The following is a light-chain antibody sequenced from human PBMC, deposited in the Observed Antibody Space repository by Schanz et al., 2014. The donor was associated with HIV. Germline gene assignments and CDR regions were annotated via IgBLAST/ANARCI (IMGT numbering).Light chain of an antibody. CDR1: QSVSSM. J-gene: IGKJ2*01. CDR3: QQYGSSPMHT. Sequence: EIVMTQSPATLSVSPGDTVTLSCRASQSVSSMLDWFQQKPGQAPRLLIYRISTRATGIPARFSGSGSGTEFTLTISRLEPEDFAVYYCQQYGSSPMHTFGQGTKLEIK. V-gene: IGKV3-15*01. CDR2: RIS.